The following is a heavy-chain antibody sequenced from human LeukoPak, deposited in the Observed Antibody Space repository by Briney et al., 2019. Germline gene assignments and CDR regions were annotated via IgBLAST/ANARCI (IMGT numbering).Heavy chain of an antibody. CDR1: GVSMNYYF. J-gene: IGHJ4*02. Sequence: SETLSLTCTVSGVSMNYYFWNWIRQPAGEGLQWIGRIHSSGTTNYNPSLKSRVTMSIDMSKNQFSLRLTSVTAADTAVYYCATSYLTIFGVVIMYFDYWGQGTLVTVSS. CDR2: IHSSGTT. D-gene: IGHD3-3*01. V-gene: IGHV4-4*07. CDR3: ATSYLTIFGVVIMYFDY.